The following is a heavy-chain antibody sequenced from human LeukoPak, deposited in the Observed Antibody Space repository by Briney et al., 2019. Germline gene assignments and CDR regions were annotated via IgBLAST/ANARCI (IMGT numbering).Heavy chain of an antibody. V-gene: IGHV3-53*01. CDR3: ARQRPFDN. J-gene: IGHJ4*02. CDR2: IYSGGTT. Sequence: GGSLRLSCAASGFTVSSNYMSWVRQAPGKGLEWVSGIYSGGTTYYADSVKARFSISRDNSKNTLYLQMNSLRAEDTAVYYCARQRPFDNWGQGTLVTVSS. CDR1: GFTVSSNY.